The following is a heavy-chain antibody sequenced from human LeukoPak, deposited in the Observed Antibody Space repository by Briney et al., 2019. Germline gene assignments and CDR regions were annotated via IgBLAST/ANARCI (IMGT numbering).Heavy chain of an antibody. V-gene: IGHV1-2*02. J-gene: IGHJ4*02. CDR1: GYTFTGYY. D-gene: IGHD1-26*01. CDR3: ARSEWECPTDY. CDR2: INPNSGGT. Sequence: ASVKVSCKASGYTFTGYYMHWVRQAPGQGLEWMGWINPNSGGTNYAQKFQGRVTMTRNTSISTAYMELSSLRSEDTAVCYCARSEWECPTDYWGQGTLVTVSS.